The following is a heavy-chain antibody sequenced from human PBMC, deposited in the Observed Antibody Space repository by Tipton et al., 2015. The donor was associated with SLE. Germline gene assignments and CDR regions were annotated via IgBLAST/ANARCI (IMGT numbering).Heavy chain of an antibody. CDR2: MTGSGGRT. Sequence: SLRLSCAVSGFTFRSYAMSWVRQAPGKGLEWVSGMTGSGGRTYFADSVKGRFTISRDNSKNTLYLQMSSLRVEDTAVYYCAKSRGYDYIWGKYYFDHWGQGTLVTVSS. D-gene: IGHD3-16*01. V-gene: IGHV3-23*01. CDR1: GFTFRSYA. CDR3: AKSRGYDYIWGKYYFDH. J-gene: IGHJ4*02.